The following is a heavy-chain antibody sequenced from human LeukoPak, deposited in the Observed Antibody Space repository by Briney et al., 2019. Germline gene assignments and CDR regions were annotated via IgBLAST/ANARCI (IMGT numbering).Heavy chain of an antibody. V-gene: IGHV3-48*03. J-gene: IGHJ2*01. D-gene: IGHD1-20*01. CDR3: SRTYPQKEETRVLNGTDP. CDR2: ISIGGSPI. CDR1: GLTLRSGE. Sequence: GGSLRLSRAASGLTLRSGEVKWVRQAPGKGLEWVSFISIGGSPIFYADSVKGRFTISRDNAKKSLFLQMNSLRAEDTAAYFWSRTYPQKEETRVLNGTDPWGRGTLVTVSS.